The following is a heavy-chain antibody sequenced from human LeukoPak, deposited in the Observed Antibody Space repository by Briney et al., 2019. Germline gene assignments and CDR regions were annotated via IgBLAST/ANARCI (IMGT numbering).Heavy chain of an antibody. Sequence: SETLSLTCAVYGGSFSGYYWSWIRQPPGKGLEWIGEINHSGSTNYNPSLKSRVTIPVDTSKNQFSLKLSSVTAADTAVYYCARGRGYYPLYYFDYWGQGTLVTVSS. CDR3: ARGRGYYPLYYFDY. J-gene: IGHJ4*02. D-gene: IGHD3-22*01. V-gene: IGHV4-34*01. CDR1: GGSFSGYY. CDR2: INHSGST.